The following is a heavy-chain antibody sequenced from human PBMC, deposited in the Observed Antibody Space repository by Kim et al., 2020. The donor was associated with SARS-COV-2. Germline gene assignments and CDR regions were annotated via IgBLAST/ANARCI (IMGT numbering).Heavy chain of an antibody. Sequence: SETLSLTCTVSGGSISSSSYYWGWIRQPPGKGLEWIGSIHYSGSTYYNPSLKSRVTISVDTSKNQFSLKLSSVTAADTAVYYCARDYYGSGSYYMAYGYWGQGTLVTVSS. D-gene: IGHD3-10*01. J-gene: IGHJ4*02. CDR2: IHYSGST. V-gene: IGHV4-39*07. CDR1: GGSISSSSYY. CDR3: ARDYYGSGSYYMAYGY.